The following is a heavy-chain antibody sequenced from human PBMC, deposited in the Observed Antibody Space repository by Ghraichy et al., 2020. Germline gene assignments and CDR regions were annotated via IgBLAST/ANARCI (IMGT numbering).Heavy chain of an antibody. CDR1: GFTFISYS. D-gene: IGHD2-15*01. J-gene: IGHJ3*02. Sequence: ESLNIYCAASGFTFISYSMDWVRQAPGKGLEWVAYIDSSSSYIYYADSVKGRFTISRDNAKNSLFLQMNSLRADDTAVYYCARDPGYCSGGNCYNDAFDIWGQGTMVTVSS. CDR3: ARDPGYCSGGNCYNDAFDI. V-gene: IGHV3-21*01. CDR2: IDSSSSYI.